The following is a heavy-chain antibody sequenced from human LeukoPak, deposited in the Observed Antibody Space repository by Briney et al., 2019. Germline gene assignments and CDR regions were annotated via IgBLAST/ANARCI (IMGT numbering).Heavy chain of an antibody. CDR1: GFTFSSYS. J-gene: IGHJ4*02. CDR3: ARDTAFIAAAGYFDY. Sequence: GGSLRLSCAASGFTFSSYSMNWVRQAPGKGLEWVSSISSSSSYIYYADSVKGRFTISRDNAKNSLYLQMNSLRAEDTAVYYCARDTAFIAAAGYFDYWGQGTLVTVSS. CDR2: ISSSSSYI. D-gene: IGHD6-13*01. V-gene: IGHV3-21*01.